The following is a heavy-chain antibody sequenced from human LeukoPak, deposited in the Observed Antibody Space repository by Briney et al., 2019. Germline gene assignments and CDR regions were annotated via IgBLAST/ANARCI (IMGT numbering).Heavy chain of an antibody. CDR3: ARDRAITIIRGVQNPFDY. J-gene: IGHJ4*02. V-gene: IGHV3-30*03. CDR2: ISYDGSNK. D-gene: IGHD3-10*01. Sequence: PGRSLRLSCAASGFTFSSYGMHWVRQAPGKGLEWVAVISYDGSNKYYADSVKGRSTISRDNSKNTLYLQMNSLRAEDTAVYYCARDRAITIIRGVQNPFDYWGQGTLVTVSS. CDR1: GFTFSSYG.